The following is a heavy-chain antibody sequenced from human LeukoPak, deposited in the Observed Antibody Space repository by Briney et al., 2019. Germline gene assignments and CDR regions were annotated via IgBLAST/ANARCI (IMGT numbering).Heavy chain of an antibody. CDR3: ARADRLAGGPYLIDP. V-gene: IGHV1-2*02. CDR1: GYTFTDYY. D-gene: IGHD2-21*01. CDR2: INPNSGHR. J-gene: IGHJ5*02. Sequence: ASVTASCEASGYTFTDYYIHWVRQAPGQGLEWMGWINPNSGHRNSAQRFQGRVTMTRDTSITTVYMELNWLTSDDTAIYYCARADRLAGGPYLIDPWGQGTLVTVSS.